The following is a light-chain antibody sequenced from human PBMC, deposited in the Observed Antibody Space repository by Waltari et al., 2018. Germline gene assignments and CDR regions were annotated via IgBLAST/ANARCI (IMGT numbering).Light chain of an antibody. J-gene: IGLJ1*01. V-gene: IGLV2-14*01. CDR3: YSYTNSTTPILLYV. CDR2: EVS. Sequence: KAPKLMIYEVSNRPSGVSNRFSGSKSGNTASLTISGLQAEDEADYYCYSYTNSTTPILLYVFGTGTKVTVL.